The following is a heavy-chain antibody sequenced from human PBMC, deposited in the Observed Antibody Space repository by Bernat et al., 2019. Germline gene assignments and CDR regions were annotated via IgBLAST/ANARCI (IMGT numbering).Heavy chain of an antibody. CDR1: GFTFSSFA. CDR2: ISGSGDST. D-gene: IGHD2-15*01. V-gene: IGHV3-23*01. J-gene: IGHJ6*02. CDR3: AKGIYPKGYCSGGNCYYYFYGMDV. Sequence: EVQLLESGGGLVQPGGSLRLSCGASGFTFSSFAMSWVRQAAGRGLEWVSGISGSGDSTYYADSVNGRFTISRDNSKNTLYLQMNSLRAEDTAVYYCAKGIYPKGYCSGGNCYYYFYGMDVWGQGTTVTVSS.